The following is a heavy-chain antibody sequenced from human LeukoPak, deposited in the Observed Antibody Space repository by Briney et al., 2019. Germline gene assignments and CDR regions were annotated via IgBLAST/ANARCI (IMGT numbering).Heavy chain of an antibody. Sequence: GGSLRLSCAASGFTFSRYWMSWVRQAPGKGLEWVANIKQDGSQKSYVDSVRGRFTISRDNANNLLYLQMNSLRAEDTAVYYCARAQGPKVNFLTKKYYYYMDVWGKGTTVTISS. CDR2: IKQDGSQK. D-gene: IGHD4-17*01. CDR3: ARAQGPKVNFLTKKYYYYMDV. CDR1: GFTFSRYW. V-gene: IGHV3-7*01. J-gene: IGHJ6*03.